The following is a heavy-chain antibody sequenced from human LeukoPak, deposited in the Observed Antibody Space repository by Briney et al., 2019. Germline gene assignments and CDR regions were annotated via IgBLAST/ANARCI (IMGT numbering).Heavy chain of an antibody. CDR1: GFTFSSYS. CDR2: ISGSGGST. J-gene: IGHJ6*02. D-gene: IGHD3-10*01. Sequence: PGGSLRLSCAASGFTFSSYSMNWVRQAPGKGLEWVSAISGSGGSTYYADSVKGRFTISRDNSKNTLYLQMNSLRAEDTAVYYCAKDHYYGSGSYYNGPEYGMDVWGQGTTVTVSS. CDR3: AKDHYYGSGSYYNGPEYGMDV. V-gene: IGHV3-23*01.